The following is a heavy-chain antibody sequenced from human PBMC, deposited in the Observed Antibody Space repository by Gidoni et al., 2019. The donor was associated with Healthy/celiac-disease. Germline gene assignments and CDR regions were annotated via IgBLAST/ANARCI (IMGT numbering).Heavy chain of an antibody. Sequence: QITLKESGPTLVKPTQTLTLTCTFSGFSLSTSGVGVGWIRQPPGKALEWLALIYWDDDKRYSPSLKSRLTITKNTSKNQVVLTMTNMDPVDTATYYCAHGPPPKRYDSSGYFDYWGQGTLVTVSS. D-gene: IGHD3-22*01. CDR3: AHGPPPKRYDSSGYFDY. J-gene: IGHJ4*02. CDR2: IYWDDDK. CDR1: GFSLSTSGVG. V-gene: IGHV2-5*02.